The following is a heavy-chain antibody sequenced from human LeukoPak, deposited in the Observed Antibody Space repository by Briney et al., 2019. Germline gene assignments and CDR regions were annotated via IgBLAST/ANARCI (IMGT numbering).Heavy chain of an antibody. CDR2: IRFDGRSE. J-gene: IGHJ4*02. D-gene: IGHD6-13*01. V-gene: IGHV3-30*02. CDR1: GFIFSYYG. Sequence: PGGSLRLSCATSGFIFSYYGMHWVRQAPGKGLEWLAFIRFDGRSEYFSDSVKGRFTISRDNSKNTLYLQMNSLRAEDTAVYYCARCSGSSWFPLIDYWGQGTLVTVSS. CDR3: ARCSGSSWFPLIDY.